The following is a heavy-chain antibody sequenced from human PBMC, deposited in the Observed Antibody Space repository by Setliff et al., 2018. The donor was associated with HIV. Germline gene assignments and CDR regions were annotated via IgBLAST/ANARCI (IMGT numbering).Heavy chain of an antibody. J-gene: IGHJ4*02. V-gene: IGHV3-30*04. D-gene: IGHD3-9*01. CDR1: GSIFSSYA. CDR2: ISYDGSKR. CDR3: ARENYDILTGYYDY. Sequence: EGSLRLSCAASGSIFSSYAMDWVRQAPGKGLEWVAVISYDGSKRYYADSVKGRFTISRDNSKNTLYLQMNSLRAEDTAVYYCARENYDILTGYYDYWGQGALVTVSS.